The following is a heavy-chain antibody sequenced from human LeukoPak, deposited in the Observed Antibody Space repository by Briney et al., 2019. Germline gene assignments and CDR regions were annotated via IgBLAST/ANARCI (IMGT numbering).Heavy chain of an antibody. D-gene: IGHD3-22*01. Sequence: GGSLRLSCAASGFTFSDYYMSWIRQAPGKGLEWVSYISSSSNTIYYADSVKGRFTISRDNAKNSLYLQMNSLRAEDTAVYYCARDGSITMIVVVEDYYGMDVWGQGTTVTVSS. CDR3: ARDGSITMIVVVEDYYGMDV. V-gene: IGHV3-11*04. CDR2: ISSSSNTI. CDR1: GFTFSDYY. J-gene: IGHJ6*02.